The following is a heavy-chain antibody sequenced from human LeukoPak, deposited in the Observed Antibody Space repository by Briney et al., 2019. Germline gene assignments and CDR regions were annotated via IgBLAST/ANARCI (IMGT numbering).Heavy chain of an antibody. Sequence: AGSLRLSCAASGFSFSSYWMHWVRQAPGNGLVWVSRINSYGSSTSYADSVKGRFTISRDNAKNPLYLQMNSLRAEDTAVYYCASPASTSWLYRFDYWGEGTVVSVRS. V-gene: IGHV3-74*01. CDR2: INSYGSST. CDR1: GFSFSSYW. D-gene: IGHD2-2*02. J-gene: IGHJ4*02. CDR3: ASPASTSWLYRFDY.